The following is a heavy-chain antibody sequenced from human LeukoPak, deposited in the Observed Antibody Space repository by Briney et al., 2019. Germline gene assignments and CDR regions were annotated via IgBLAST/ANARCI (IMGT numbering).Heavy chain of an antibody. D-gene: IGHD3-16*01. Sequence: PGGSLRLSCAASGFTFSSYAISWVRQTPGKGLEWLSAINPNSGGPFYAGSVQGRFTMSRDNSKNTLYLQMSSLRVEDTAIYYCAKHPLAGGNFDYWGPGNLVTVSS. J-gene: IGHJ4*02. CDR1: GFTFSSYA. CDR3: AKHPLAGGNFDY. V-gene: IGHV3-23*01. CDR2: INPNSGGP.